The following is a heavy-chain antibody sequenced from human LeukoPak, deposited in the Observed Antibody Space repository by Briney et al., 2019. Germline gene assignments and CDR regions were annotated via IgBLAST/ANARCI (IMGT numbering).Heavy chain of an antibody. D-gene: IGHD3-3*01. Sequence: ASVKVSRKASGYTFTSYYMHWVRQAPGQGLEWMGIINPSGGSTSYAQKFQGRVTMTRDTSTSTVYMELSSLRSEDTAVYYCARWTQSRRPLYYDFWSGSAKSGYTDYYYGMDVWGQGTTVTVSS. CDR1: GYTFTSYY. J-gene: IGHJ6*02. CDR3: ARWTQSRRPLYYDFWSGSAKSGYTDYYYGMDV. V-gene: IGHV1-46*01. CDR2: INPSGGST.